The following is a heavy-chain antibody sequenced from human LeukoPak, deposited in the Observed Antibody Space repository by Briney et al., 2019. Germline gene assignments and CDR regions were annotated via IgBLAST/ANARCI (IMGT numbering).Heavy chain of an antibody. J-gene: IGHJ4*02. V-gene: IGHV4-39*07. CDR2: INHSGST. CDR1: GGSISSTNYY. Sequence: SETLSLTCTVSGGSISSTNYYWSWIRQPPGKGLEWIGEINHSGSTNYNPSLKSRVTISVDTSKNQFSLKLSSVTAADTAVYYCARRIAAAGTDLLFDYWGQGTLVTVSS. D-gene: IGHD6-13*01. CDR3: ARRIAAAGTDLLFDY.